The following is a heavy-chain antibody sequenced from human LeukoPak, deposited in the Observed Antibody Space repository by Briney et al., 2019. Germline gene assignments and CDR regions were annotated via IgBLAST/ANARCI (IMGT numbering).Heavy chain of an antibody. J-gene: IGHJ4*02. CDR3: AKDKGYSYDQEIDY. V-gene: IGHV3-9*01. D-gene: IGHD5-18*01. CDR2: ISWNSGSI. Sequence: PGGSLRLSCAASGFTFDDYAMHWVRQAPGKGLERVSGISWNSGSIGYADSVKGRFTISRDNAKNSLYLQMNSLRAEDTALYYCAKDKGYSYDQEIDYWGQGTLVTVSS. CDR1: GFTFDDYA.